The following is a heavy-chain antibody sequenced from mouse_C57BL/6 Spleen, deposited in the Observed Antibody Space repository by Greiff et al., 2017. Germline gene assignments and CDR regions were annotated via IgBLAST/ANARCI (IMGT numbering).Heavy chain of an antibody. D-gene: IGHD2-1*01. CDR2: IDPSDSET. Sequence: QVQLQQPGAELVRPGSSVKLSCKASGYTFTSYWMHWVKQRPIQGLEWIGNIDPSDSETHYNQKFKDKATLTVAKSSSTAYMQLSSLTSEDSAVYYCARRAIYYGNPYYAMDYWGQGTSVTVSS. V-gene: IGHV1-52*01. J-gene: IGHJ4*01. CDR1: GYTFTSYW. CDR3: ARRAIYYGNPYYAMDY.